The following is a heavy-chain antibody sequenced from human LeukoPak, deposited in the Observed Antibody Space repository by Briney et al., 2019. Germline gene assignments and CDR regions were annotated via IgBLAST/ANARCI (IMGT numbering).Heavy chain of an antibody. CDR1: GFTFSSYS. J-gene: IGHJ4*02. D-gene: IGHD3-9*01. CDR2: ISSSSSYI. Sequence: GGSLRLSCAASGFTFSSYSMNWVRQAPGKGLEWVSSISSSSSYIYYADSVKGRFTISRDNAKNSLYLQMNSLRAEDTAVYYCARDSYDILTGYYGHYLDYWGQGTLVTVSS. CDR3: ARDSYDILTGYYGHYLDY. V-gene: IGHV3-21*01.